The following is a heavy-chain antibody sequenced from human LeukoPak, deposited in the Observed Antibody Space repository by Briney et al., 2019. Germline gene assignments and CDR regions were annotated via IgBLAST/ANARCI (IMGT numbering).Heavy chain of an antibody. V-gene: IGHV3-30-3*01. J-gene: IGHJ4*02. Sequence: PGGSLRLSCAASGFTFSSYAMHWVRQAPGKGLEWVAVISYDGSDKYYADSVKGRFTISRDNSKNTLYLQMNSLRAEDTAVYYCARVRDGYNYEYYFDYWGQGTLVTVSS. CDR1: GFTFSSYA. D-gene: IGHD5-24*01. CDR2: ISYDGSDK. CDR3: ARVRDGYNYEYYFDY.